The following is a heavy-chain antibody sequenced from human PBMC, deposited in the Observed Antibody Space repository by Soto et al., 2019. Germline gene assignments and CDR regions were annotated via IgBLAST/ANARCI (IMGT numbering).Heavy chain of an antibody. J-gene: IGHJ4*02. V-gene: IGHV4-31*03. Sequence: SETLSLTCTVSGGSISSGGYYWSWIRQHPGKGLEWIGCIYYSGSTYYNPSLKSRVTISVDTSKNQFSLKLSSVTAADTAVYYCARATYYYDSSGSEDYFDYWGQGTLVTVSS. CDR3: ARATYYYDSSGSEDYFDY. D-gene: IGHD3-22*01. CDR1: GGSISSGGYY. CDR2: IYYSGST.